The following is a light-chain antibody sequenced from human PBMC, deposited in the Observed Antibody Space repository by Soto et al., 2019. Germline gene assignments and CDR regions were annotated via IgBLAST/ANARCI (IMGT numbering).Light chain of an antibody. J-gene: IGKJ2*01. CDR3: QQYGSSSYT. Sequence: VLTQSPDTLPFSPGERATLSCRASLSVSSNYLAWYQQKSGQAPRLLIYGASPRATGIPARFSGSGSGRDFPLTISRLDPEEFAVYYCQQYGSSSYTFGQGTRLESK. CDR1: LSVSSNY. V-gene: IGKV3-20*01. CDR2: GAS.